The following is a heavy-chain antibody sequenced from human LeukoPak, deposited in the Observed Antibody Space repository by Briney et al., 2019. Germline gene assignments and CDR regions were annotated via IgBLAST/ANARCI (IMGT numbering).Heavy chain of an antibody. CDR3: AREVAPYYFDY. CDR2: IYYSGST. J-gene: IGHJ4*02. D-gene: IGHD2-15*01. V-gene: IGHV4-39*07. Sequence: SETLSLTCTVSGGSISSSSYYWGWIRQPPGKGLEWIGSIYYSGSTYYNPSLKSRVTISVDTSKNQFSLQLNSVTPEDTAVYYCAREVAPYYFDYWGQGTLVTVSS. CDR1: GGSISSSSYY.